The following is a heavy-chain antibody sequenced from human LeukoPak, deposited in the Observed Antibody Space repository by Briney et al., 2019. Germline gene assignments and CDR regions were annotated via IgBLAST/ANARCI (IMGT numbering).Heavy chain of an antibody. CDR2: IYYSGST. J-gene: IGHJ3*02. V-gene: IGHV4-39*07. CDR3: ARDIVGRMDYGGNIVWNAFDI. D-gene: IGHD4-23*01. Sequence: SETLSLTCTVSGGSISSSSYYWGWIRQPPGKGLEWIGSIYYSGSTYYNPSLKSRVTISVDTSKNQFSLKLSSVTAADTAVYYCARDIVGRMDYGGNIVWNAFDIWGQGTMVTVSS. CDR1: GGSISSSSYY.